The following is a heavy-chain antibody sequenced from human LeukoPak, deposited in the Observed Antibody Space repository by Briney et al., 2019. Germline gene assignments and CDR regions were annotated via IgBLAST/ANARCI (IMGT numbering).Heavy chain of an antibody. CDR2: ISSSGSTI. V-gene: IGHV3-48*03. Sequence: GGSLRLSCAASGFTFSSYEMNWVRQAPGKGLEWVSYISSSGSTIYYADSVKGRFTISRDNAKNSLYLQMNSLRAEDTAVYYCARGTIWQWLGSNFDYWGQGTLVTVSS. CDR3: ARGTIWQWLGSNFDY. D-gene: IGHD6-19*01. J-gene: IGHJ4*02. CDR1: GFTFSSYE.